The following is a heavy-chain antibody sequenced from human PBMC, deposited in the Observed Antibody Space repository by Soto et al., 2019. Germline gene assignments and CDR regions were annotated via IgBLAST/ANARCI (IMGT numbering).Heavy chain of an antibody. Sequence: QVQLVQSGAEVKKPGASVKVSCKASGYTFNSSDIHWVRQATGQGLEWMGWMNPNRGNTGYAQKFQGRVSMSRNTSITTAYMELSSLRSEDTAVYYCARGGDRESSGHYYDDYWGQGTLVTVSS. CDR1: GYTFNSSD. D-gene: IGHD3-22*01. CDR3: ARGGDRESSGHYYDDY. CDR2: MNPNRGNT. V-gene: IGHV1-8*01. J-gene: IGHJ4*02.